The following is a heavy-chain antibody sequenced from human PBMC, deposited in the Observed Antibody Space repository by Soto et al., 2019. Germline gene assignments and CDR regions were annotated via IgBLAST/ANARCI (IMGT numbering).Heavy chain of an antibody. CDR3: ARDHNFGFILYAMDV. J-gene: IGHJ6*02. V-gene: IGHV1-2*04. Sequence: ASVKVSCKASGYSFTDYHIHWVRQAPGQGLEWLGRINPKSGGTSTAQKFQGWVTMTRDRSISTVYMEMSSLKSEDTAVYYCARDHNFGFILYAMDVWGQGTTVTVSS. CDR1: GYSFTDYH. D-gene: IGHD2-15*01. CDR2: INPKSGGT.